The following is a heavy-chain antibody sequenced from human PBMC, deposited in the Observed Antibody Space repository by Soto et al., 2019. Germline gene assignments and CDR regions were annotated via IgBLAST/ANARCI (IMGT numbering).Heavy chain of an antibody. Sequence: SEALSPTCTVSAGFMIIGGYCWIWVLQRPVKGLEWIGYKYFGGNTNYNPSLKSPVAISVDTSKQHFSLDLSAVTAAATAVDYCARGRFYARAGYDPRAIYYVLDVWGQGTSVTVSS. CDR3: ARGRFYARAGYDPRAIYYVLDV. CDR2: KYFGGNT. CDR1: AGFMIIGGYC. V-gene: IGHV4-31*01. J-gene: IGHJ6*02. D-gene: IGHD2-2*01.